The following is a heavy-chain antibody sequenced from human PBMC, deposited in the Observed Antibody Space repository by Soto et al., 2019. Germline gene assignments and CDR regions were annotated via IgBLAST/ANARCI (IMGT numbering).Heavy chain of an antibody. D-gene: IGHD2-15*01. CDR2: IYFSGST. CDR1: GGSIISTDHY. V-gene: IGHV4-39*01. Sequence: PSETLSLTCTVSGGSIISTDHYWGWFLQPPGNGLEWLGSIYFSGSTFHNPALKSRATISVDTSRNQFSLRLTTVTASDTAVYYCARLVFHCLRGSCDDYSFYGLDVWGQGTTVTVSS. CDR3: ARLVFHCLRGSCDDYSFYGLDV. J-gene: IGHJ6*02.